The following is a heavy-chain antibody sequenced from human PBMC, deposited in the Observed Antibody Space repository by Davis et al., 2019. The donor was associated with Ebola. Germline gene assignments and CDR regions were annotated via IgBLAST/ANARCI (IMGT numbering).Heavy chain of an antibody. CDR2: IKEDGSEK. Sequence: GGSLRLSCAASGFTFRTYGMHWVRQAPGKGLQWVANIKEDGSEKYYVDSVKGRFTISRDNTKNSLYLQMNSPRAEDTAVYYCAKDQWEDDYWYFDHWGRGTLVTVSS. CDR3: AKDQWEDDYWYFDH. CDR1: GFTFRTYG. V-gene: IGHV3-7*03. D-gene: IGHD1-26*01. J-gene: IGHJ2*01.